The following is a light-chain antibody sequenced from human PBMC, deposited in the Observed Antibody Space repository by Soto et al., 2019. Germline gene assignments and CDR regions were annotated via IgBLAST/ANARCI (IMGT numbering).Light chain of an antibody. V-gene: IGKV3-20*01. J-gene: IGKJ5*01. CDR2: GAS. CDR3: QHYGRSQIT. CDR1: QSVNSR. Sequence: EVVLTQSPGTLSLSPGERATLSCRASQSVNSRLAWYQHKPGQAPRLLISGASSRATGIPDRFSGSGSATDFTLTISRLEPEDFALYYCQHYGRSQITFGQGTRLEN.